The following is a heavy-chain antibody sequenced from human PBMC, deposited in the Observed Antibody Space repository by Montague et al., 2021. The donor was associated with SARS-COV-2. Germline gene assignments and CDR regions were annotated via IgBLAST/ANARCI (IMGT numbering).Heavy chain of an antibody. V-gene: IGHV1-24*01. CDR3: ATARPYVLRFLEWIDAFDI. CDR2: FDPEDGET. CDR1: GYTLTELS. Sequence: SVKVSCKVSGYTLTELSMHWVRQAPGKGLEWMGGFDPEDGETIYAQKFQGRVTMTEDTSTDTAYMELSSLRSEDTAVYYCATARPYVLRFLEWIDAFDIWGQGQWSPSLQ. J-gene: IGHJ3*02. D-gene: IGHD3-3*01.